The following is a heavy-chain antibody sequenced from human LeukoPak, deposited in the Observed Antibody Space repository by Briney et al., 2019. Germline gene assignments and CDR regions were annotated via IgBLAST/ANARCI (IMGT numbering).Heavy chain of an antibody. V-gene: IGHV4-39*01. CDR3: ARSNVVGATRWFDP. J-gene: IGHJ5*02. D-gene: IGHD1-26*01. CDR1: GGSISSSSYY. CDR2: IYYSGST. Sequence: SETLSLTCTVSGGSISSSSYYWGWIRQPPGKGLEWIGSIYYSGSTYYNPSLKSRVTISVDTSKNQFSLKLSSVTAADTAVYYCARSNVVGATRWFDPWGQGTLVTVSS.